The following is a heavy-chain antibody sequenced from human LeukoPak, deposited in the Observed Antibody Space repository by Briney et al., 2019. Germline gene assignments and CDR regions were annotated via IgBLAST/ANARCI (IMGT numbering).Heavy chain of an antibody. J-gene: IGHJ3*02. Sequence: PGGSLRLSCAASGFTFSDYYMSWIRQAPGQGLEWVSYISSSSSYTNYADSVKGRFTISRDNAKNSLYLQMNSLRAEDTAVYYCARVGYCSGGSCYPDAFDIWGQGTMVTVSS. CDR2: ISSSSSYT. CDR1: GFTFSDYY. D-gene: IGHD2-15*01. CDR3: ARVGYCSGGSCYPDAFDI. V-gene: IGHV3-11*06.